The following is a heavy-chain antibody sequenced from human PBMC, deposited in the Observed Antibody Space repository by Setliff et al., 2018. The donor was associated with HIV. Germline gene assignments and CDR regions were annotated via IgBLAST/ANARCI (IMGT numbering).Heavy chain of an antibody. J-gene: IGHJ5*02. CDR2: IYNGGST. Sequence: PSETLSLTCTVSGDSITNDYWTWIRQPPGKGLEWVGYIYNGGSTYYNSSLQSRVTISVDTSKNQFSLKVNSVTAADTAVYYCARHPPNLDWLDPWGQGTLVTVS. CDR1: GDSITNDY. CDR3: ARHPPNLDWLDP. V-gene: IGHV4-59*08.